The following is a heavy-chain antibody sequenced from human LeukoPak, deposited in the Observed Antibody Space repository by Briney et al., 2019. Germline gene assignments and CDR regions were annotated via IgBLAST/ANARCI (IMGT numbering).Heavy chain of an antibody. J-gene: IGHJ4*02. CDR3: VKESWRGPQLDH. D-gene: IGHD3-16*01. CDR1: GFTFSSYW. V-gene: IGHV3-23*01. CDR2: ITGSGGST. Sequence: GGSLRLSCAASGFTFSSYWMSWVRQAPGKGLEWVSGITGSGGSTYYADSAEGRYTISRDNARRTLFLQMNRLRAEDTAVYYCVKESWRGPQLDHWGQGTLVTVSS.